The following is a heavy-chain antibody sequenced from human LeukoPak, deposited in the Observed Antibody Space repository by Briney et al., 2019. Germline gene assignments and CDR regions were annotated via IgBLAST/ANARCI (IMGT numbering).Heavy chain of an antibody. Sequence: GGSLRLSCAASGFTFSDYYMSWIRQAPGKGLEWVSYISSSGSTIYYADSVKGRFTISRDNAKNSLYLQMNSLRAEDTAVYYCARDSPFYSGLRTSDDYWGQGTLVTVSS. V-gene: IGHV3-11*01. CDR2: ISSSGSTI. D-gene: IGHD5-12*01. CDR3: ARDSPFYSGLRTSDDY. CDR1: GFTFSDYY. J-gene: IGHJ4*02.